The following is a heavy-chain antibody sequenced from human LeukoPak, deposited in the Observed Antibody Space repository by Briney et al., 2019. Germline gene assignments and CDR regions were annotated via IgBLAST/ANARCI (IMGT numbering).Heavy chain of an antibody. CDR3: ARDYYDSSGYYNYYYYYMDV. CDR1: GGSISSYY. D-gene: IGHD3-22*01. V-gene: IGHV4-59*01. CDR2: IYYSGST. Sequence: SETLSLTCTVSGGSISSYYWSWIRQPPGKGLEWIGYIYYSGSTNYNPSLKSRVTISVDTSKNQFSLKLSSVTAADTAVYYRARDYYDSSGYYNYYYYYMDVWGKGTTVTVSS. J-gene: IGHJ6*03.